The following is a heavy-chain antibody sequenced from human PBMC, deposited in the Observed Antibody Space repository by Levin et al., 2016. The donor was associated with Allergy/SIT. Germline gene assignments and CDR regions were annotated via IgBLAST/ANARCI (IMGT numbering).Heavy chain of an antibody. CDR2: IYPGDSDT. D-gene: IGHD3-10*01. Sequence: VRQMPGKGLEWMGIIYPGDSDTRYSPSFQGQVTISADKSISTAYLQWSSLKASDTAMYYCARQLGEGSGSYYNGNLGYWGQGTLVTVSS. V-gene: IGHV5-51*01. J-gene: IGHJ4*02. CDR3: ARQLGEGSGSYYNGNLGY.